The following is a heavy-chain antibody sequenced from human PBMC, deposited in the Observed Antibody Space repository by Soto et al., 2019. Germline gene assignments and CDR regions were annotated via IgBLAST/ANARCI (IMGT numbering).Heavy chain of an antibody. CDR1: GFSFSSYG. V-gene: IGHV3-30*03. J-gene: IGHJ4*02. D-gene: IGHD1-7*01. Sequence: PGGSLRVSCAASGFSFSSYGMHWVRQSPGKGLEWVAVISYDGSIKYYADSVKGLFNISRDKAKNSVYLQMNSLRHEDTAVYYCARGALGGTATIHFESWRPGTLVTVSS. CDR3: ARGALGGTATIHFES. CDR2: ISYDGSIK.